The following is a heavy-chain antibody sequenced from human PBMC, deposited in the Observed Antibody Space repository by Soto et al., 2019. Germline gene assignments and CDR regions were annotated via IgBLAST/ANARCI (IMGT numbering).Heavy chain of an antibody. CDR1: GGSISSYY. CDR2: IYYSGST. D-gene: IGHD2-15*01. J-gene: IGHJ3*02. V-gene: IGHV4-59*08. Sequence: ASETLSLTCTVSGGSISSYYWSWIRQPPGKGLEWIGYIYYSGSTNYNPSLKSRVTISVDTSKNQFSLKLSSVTAADTAVYYCARQGGKLGYCSGGSCLLDAFDSWGQGTRVTVAS. CDR3: ARQGGKLGYCSGGSCLLDAFDS.